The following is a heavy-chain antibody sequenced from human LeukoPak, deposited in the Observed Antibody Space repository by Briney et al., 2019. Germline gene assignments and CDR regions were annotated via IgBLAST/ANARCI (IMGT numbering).Heavy chain of an antibody. CDR2: IYYSGST. CDR1: GGSISSGGYY. V-gene: IGHV4-31*03. CDR3: ARDVPKKAPYGVDV. Sequence: SQTLSLTCTVSGGSISSGGYYWSWIRQHPGKGLEWIGYIYYSGSTYYNPSLKSRVTISVDTSKNQFSLKLSSVTAADTAVYYCARDVPKKAPYGVDVWGQGTTVIVSS. J-gene: IGHJ6*02. D-gene: IGHD2-2*01.